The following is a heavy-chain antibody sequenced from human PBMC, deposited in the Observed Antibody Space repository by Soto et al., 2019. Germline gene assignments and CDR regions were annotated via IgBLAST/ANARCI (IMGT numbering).Heavy chain of an antibody. CDR3: VRESPPGFNWFDP. D-gene: IGHD3-10*01. CDR1: AGSISSNY. J-gene: IGHJ5*02. Sequence: SETLSLTCSVSAGSISSNYWSWIRQPAGKRLEWVGRIYTSGSTNYNPSLKSRVTMSIDTSKNQFSLNLTSVTAADTAVYYCVRESPPGFNWFDPWGQGILVTVSS. CDR2: IYTSGST. V-gene: IGHV4-4*07.